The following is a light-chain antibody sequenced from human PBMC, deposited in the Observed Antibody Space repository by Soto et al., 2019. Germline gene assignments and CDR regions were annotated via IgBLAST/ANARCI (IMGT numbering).Light chain of an antibody. CDR2: DAS. CDR1: HSVDQY. J-gene: IGKJ5*01. CDR3: QQRKIWPPIT. Sequence: EVVLTQFPATLSLSPGERATLSCRASHSVDQYLVWYQQKPGQTPRLLVYDASKTAPGVPARFSGSGFGTDFTLTINNLEPEDFAVYYCQQRKIWPPITFGQGTRLDIK. V-gene: IGKV3-11*01.